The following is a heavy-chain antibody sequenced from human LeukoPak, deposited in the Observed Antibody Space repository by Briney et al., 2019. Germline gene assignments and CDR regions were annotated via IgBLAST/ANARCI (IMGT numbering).Heavy chain of an antibody. V-gene: IGHV4-4*07. CDR2: IHTSGTT. CDR1: NGSVGSNF. J-gene: IGHJ3*02. CDR3: ARQASPFDAFDI. Sequence: SETLSLTCTFSNGSVGSNFWTYMRKPAGQGLEWIGRIHTSGTTNYNPSLKSRVTMSVDTSKNQFSLELSSVTAADTAVYYCARQASPFDAFDIWGQGTMVTVSS.